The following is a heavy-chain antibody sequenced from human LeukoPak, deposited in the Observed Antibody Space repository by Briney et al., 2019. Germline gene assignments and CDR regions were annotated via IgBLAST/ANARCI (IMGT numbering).Heavy chain of an antibody. J-gene: IGHJ6*02. Sequence: PGGSLRLSCAASGFTFSSYAMSWVRQAPGKGLEWVSAISGSGGSTYYADSVKGRFTISRDNSKNTLYLQMNSLRAEDTAVYYCARDQLPPPSRWYSRYYYYYYGMDVWGQGTTVTVSS. V-gene: IGHV3-23*01. CDR2: ISGSGGST. CDR3: ARDQLPPPSRWYSRYYYYYYGMDV. D-gene: IGHD6-13*01. CDR1: GFTFSSYA.